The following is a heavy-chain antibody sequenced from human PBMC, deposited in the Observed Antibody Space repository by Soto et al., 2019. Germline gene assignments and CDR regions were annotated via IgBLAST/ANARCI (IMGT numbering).Heavy chain of an antibody. Sequence: ASVKVSCKASGYTFTGYYMHWVRQARGQGLEWMGWINPNSGGTNYAQKFQGWVTMTRDTSISTAYMELSRLRSDDTAVYYCAREHVDIVATISYYYGMDVWGRGTTVTVS. CDR3: AREHVDIVATISYYYGMDV. CDR2: INPNSGGT. J-gene: IGHJ6*02. V-gene: IGHV1-2*04. D-gene: IGHD5-12*01. CDR1: GYTFTGYY.